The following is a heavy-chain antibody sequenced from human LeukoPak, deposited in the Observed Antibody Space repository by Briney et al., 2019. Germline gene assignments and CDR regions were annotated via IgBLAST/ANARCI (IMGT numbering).Heavy chain of an antibody. J-gene: IGHJ4*02. Sequence: PGGSLRLSCAASGFTFSSHWMNWVRQAPGKGLVWVSLIDGDGSNTNYADSVKGRFVISRDNAKNTLFLQMSSLRADDTGVYYCTRDLGHCTGGTCFPSGPADYWGQGTLVTVSS. CDR3: TRDLGHCTGGTCFPSGPADY. CDR2: IDGDGSNT. V-gene: IGHV3-74*01. CDR1: GFTFSSHW. D-gene: IGHD2-15*01.